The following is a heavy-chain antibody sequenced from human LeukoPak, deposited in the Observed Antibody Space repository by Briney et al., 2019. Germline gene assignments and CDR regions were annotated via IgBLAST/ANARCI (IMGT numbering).Heavy chain of an antibody. CDR2: IYYSGST. V-gene: IGHV4-39*01. CDR1: GGSIGSSSYY. J-gene: IGHJ6*02. D-gene: IGHD5-18*01. Sequence: SETLSLTCTVSGGSIGSSSYYWGWIRQPPGKGLEWIGSIYYSGSTYYNPSLKSRVTISVDTSKNQFSLKLSSVTAADTAVYYCASLVDTAMSYYYYGMDVWGQGTTVTVSS. CDR3: ASLVDTAMSYYYYGMDV.